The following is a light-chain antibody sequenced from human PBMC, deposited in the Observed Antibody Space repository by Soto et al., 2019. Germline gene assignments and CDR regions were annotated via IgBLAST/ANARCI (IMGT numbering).Light chain of an antibody. CDR3: QSYDSSLNYV. CDR2: DDN. CDR1: SSNIGGNS. J-gene: IGLJ1*01. Sequence: QSVLTQPPSVSAAPGQKVTISCSGSSSNIGGNSVSWYQQLPGTAPKLLIYDDNKRPSGIPDRFSGSKSGTSATLGITGFQTGDEADYYCQSYDSSLNYVFGTGTRSPS. V-gene: IGLV1-51*01.